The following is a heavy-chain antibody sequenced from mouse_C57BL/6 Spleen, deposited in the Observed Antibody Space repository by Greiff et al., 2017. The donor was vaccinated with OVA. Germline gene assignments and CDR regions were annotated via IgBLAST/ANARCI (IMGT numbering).Heavy chain of an antibody. J-gene: IGHJ4*01. CDR2: ISYDGSN. CDR3: ASGAEAMDY. V-gene: IGHV3-6*01. Sequence: EVQLQQSGPGLVKPSQSLSLTCSVTGYSITSGYYWNWIRQFPGNKLEWMGYISYDGSNNYNPSLKNRISITRDTSKNQFFLKLNSVTTEDTATYYCASGAEAMDYWGQGTSVTVSS. D-gene: IGHD3-3*01. CDR1: GYSITSGYY.